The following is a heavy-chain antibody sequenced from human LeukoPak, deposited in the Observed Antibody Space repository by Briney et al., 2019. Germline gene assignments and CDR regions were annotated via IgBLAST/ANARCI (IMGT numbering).Heavy chain of an antibody. V-gene: IGHV4-34*01. CDR3: ARGRGARSSRWYNWFDP. CDR2: INHSGST. D-gene: IGHD6-13*01. J-gene: IGHJ5*02. CDR1: GGSFSAYY. Sequence: SETLTLTCAVYGGSFSAYYWSWIRQPPGKGLEWIGEINHSGSTNYNPSLKSRVTISIDTSKNQFSLEMSSVTAADTAVYYCARGRGARSSRWYNWFDPWGQGTLVTVSS.